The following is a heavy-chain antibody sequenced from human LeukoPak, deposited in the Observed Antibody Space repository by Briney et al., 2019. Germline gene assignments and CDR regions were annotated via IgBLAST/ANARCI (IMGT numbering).Heavy chain of an antibody. V-gene: IGHV4-34*01. J-gene: IGHJ1*01. D-gene: IGHD6-13*01. Sequence: SETLSLTCAVYGGSFSGYYWSWIRQPPGKGLEWIGEINHSGSTNYNPSLKSRVTISVDTSKNQFSLKLSSVTAADTAVYYCARHSRTSSTRYFQVWGQGTLVSVSS. CDR2: INHSGST. CDR1: GGSFSGYY. CDR3: ARHSRTSSTRYFQV.